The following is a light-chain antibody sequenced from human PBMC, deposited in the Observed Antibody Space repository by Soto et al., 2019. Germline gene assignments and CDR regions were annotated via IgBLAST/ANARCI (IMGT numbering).Light chain of an antibody. V-gene: IGKV3-15*01. Sequence: EIVLTQSPGTLSVSPGERATLSCRTSQSVSSKLAWYQKKPDQAPSLLFYGASTRATGIPARFSGSGSGTEFTLTISSLQSEDFAVYYCQQYNNWPPWTFGQGTKVDIK. CDR1: QSVSSK. J-gene: IGKJ1*01. CDR2: GAS. CDR3: QQYNNWPPWT.